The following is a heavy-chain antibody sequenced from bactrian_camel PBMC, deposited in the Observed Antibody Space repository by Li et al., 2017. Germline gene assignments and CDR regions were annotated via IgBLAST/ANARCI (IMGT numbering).Heavy chain of an antibody. V-gene: IGHV3S53*01. D-gene: IGHD7*01. CDR3: AATRIKTSGFCPGSTKREVYRA. CDR1: APGYAGDIFC. J-gene: IGHJ6*01. CDR2: VGSDGTT. Sequence: VQLVESGGGSVQTGGSLTLACVASAPGYAGDIFCMAWFRQVEGKEREGVAAVGSDGTTNYVDSVKGRFTISQDNAKNTLTLQMNSLKPEDTAIYYCAATRIKTSGFCPGSTKREVYRAWGQGTQVTVS.